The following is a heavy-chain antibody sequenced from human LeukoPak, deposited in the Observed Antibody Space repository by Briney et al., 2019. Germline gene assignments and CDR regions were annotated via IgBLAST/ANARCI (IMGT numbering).Heavy chain of an antibody. CDR3: ASTRSSDFDY. J-gene: IGHJ4*02. Sequence: GGSLRLSCAASGFTFSSSDIHWVRQAPGKGLEWVAFISFDGGNKYYADSVKGRFTISRDNSKNTLYLQLNSLRAEDTAVYYCASTRSSDFDYWGQGTLVTVSS. CDR2: ISFDGGNK. V-gene: IGHV3-30*03. CDR1: GFTFSSSD. D-gene: IGHD6-6*01.